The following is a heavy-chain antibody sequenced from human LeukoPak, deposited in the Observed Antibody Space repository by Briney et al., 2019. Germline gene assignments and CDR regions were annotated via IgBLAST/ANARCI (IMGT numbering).Heavy chain of an antibody. V-gene: IGHV3-74*01. J-gene: IGHJ4*02. D-gene: IGHD6-13*01. Sequence: PGGSLRLSCAASGFPFSNYWMHWVRQASGKGLVWVSRVNSDGSTTNYADSVKGRLTISRDNAENTLYMRMNSLRPEDTAVYYCARGYYSSSRFDSWGQGTLVTVSS. CDR3: ARGYYSSSRFDS. CDR1: GFPFSNYW. CDR2: VNSDGSTT.